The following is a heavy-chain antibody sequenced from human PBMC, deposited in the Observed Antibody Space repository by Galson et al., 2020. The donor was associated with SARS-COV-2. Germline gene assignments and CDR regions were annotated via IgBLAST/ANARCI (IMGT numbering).Heavy chain of an antibody. CDR3: ARLVGATMWGYYYYGMDV. CDR1: GGSISSSRYY. Sequence: SETLSLTCTVSGGSISSSRYYWGWIRQPPGKGLEWIGSIYYSGSTYYNPSLKSRVTITVDTSKNQFSLKLSSVTAADTAVYYCARLVGATMWGYYYYGMDVWGQGTTVTVSS. CDR2: IYYSGST. J-gene: IGHJ6*02. V-gene: IGHV4-39*01. D-gene: IGHD1-26*01.